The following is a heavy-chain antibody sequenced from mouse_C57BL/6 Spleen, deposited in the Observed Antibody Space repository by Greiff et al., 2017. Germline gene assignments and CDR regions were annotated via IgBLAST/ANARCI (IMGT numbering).Heavy chain of an antibody. V-gene: IGHV1-26*01. CDR1: GYTFTDYY. Sequence: VQLQQSGPELVKPGASVKISCKASGYTFTDYYMNWVKQSHGKSLEWIGDINPNNGGTSYNQKFKGKATLTVYKSSSTAYMELRSLTSEDAAVYYCARELFWFAYWGQGTMVTVSA. CDR3: ARELFWFAY. J-gene: IGHJ3*01. CDR2: INPNNGGT.